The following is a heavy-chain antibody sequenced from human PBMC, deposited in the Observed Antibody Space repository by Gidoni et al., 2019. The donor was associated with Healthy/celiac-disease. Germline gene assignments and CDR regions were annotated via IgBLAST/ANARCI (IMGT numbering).Heavy chain of an antibody. D-gene: IGHD3-10*01. CDR3: ARVNVLLWFGELFSWFDP. Sequence: QLQLQESGSGLVQPSQTLSLTCAVSGGSLSSGGYSWSCIRQPPGKGLEWIGYIYHSGSTYYNPSLKSRVTISVDRSKNQFSLKLSSVTAADTAVYYCARVNVLLWFGELFSWFDPWGQGTLVTVSS. V-gene: IGHV4-30-2*01. CDR2: IYHSGST. J-gene: IGHJ5*02. CDR1: GGSLSSGGYS.